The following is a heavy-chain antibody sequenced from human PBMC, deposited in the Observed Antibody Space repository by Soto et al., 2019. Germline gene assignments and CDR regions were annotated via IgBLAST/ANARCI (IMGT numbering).Heavy chain of an antibody. Sequence: QVQLEQSGAEVKKPGDSMKVSCKASGYTFTTYGISWVRQAPGQGLEWMGWINGYNGNTDYPQKLQGPVTMGTDTSTSTAYMVLKSLRSDDTAVYYCAREGSAPYYYYGMVVWGQGTTVTVSS. CDR3: AREGSAPYYYYGMVV. V-gene: IGHV1-18*01. D-gene: IGHD6-19*01. CDR2: INGYNGNT. CDR1: GYTFTTYG. J-gene: IGHJ6*01.